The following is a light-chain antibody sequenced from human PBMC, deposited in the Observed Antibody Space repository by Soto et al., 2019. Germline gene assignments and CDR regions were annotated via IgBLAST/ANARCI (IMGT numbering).Light chain of an antibody. V-gene: IGKV3-15*01. J-gene: IGKJ5*01. CDR1: QSVSSN. Sequence: EIVLTQSPATLSVSQGXRLTRWSSQSVSSNLAWYQQKPGQAPRLLIYDASTRATVIPARFSGSGSGTEFTLTISSLQSEDFAVYYCQQYNDWPPITFGQGTRLEIK. CDR2: DAS. CDR3: QQYNDWPPIT.